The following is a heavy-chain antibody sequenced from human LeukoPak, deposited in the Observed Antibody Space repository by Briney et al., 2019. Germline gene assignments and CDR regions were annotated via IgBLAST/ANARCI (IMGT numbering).Heavy chain of an antibody. D-gene: IGHD6-6*01. V-gene: IGHV4-59*08. Sequence: SETLSLTCTVSGGSISSYYWSWIRQPPGKGLEWIGYIYYSGSTNYNPSLKSRVTISVDTSKNQFSLKLSSVTAADTAVYYCARAKGTKYSSLGDFDYWGQGTLVTVSS. CDR3: ARAKGTKYSSLGDFDY. J-gene: IGHJ4*02. CDR2: IYYSGST. CDR1: GGSISSYY.